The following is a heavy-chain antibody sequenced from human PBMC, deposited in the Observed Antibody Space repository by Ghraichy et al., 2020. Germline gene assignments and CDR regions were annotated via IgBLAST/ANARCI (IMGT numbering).Heavy chain of an antibody. CDR3: ARGRRGSYYATNTEYFQH. Sequence: ESLNISCAVYGGSFSGYYWSWIRQPPGKGLEWIGEINHSGSTNYNPSLKSRVTISVDTSKNQFSLKLSSVTAADTAVYYCARGRRGSYYATNTEYFQHWGQGTLVTVSS. CDR1: GGSFSGYY. CDR2: INHSGST. V-gene: IGHV4-34*01. D-gene: IGHD1-26*01. J-gene: IGHJ1*01.